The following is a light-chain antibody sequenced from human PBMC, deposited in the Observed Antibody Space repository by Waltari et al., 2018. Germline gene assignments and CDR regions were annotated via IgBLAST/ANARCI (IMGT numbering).Light chain of an antibody. CDR1: RSVGRT. V-gene: IGKV3-20*01. Sequence: EIVLTQSPASLSLSPGARATLSCRASRSVGRTLAWYQQRPGQAPRLLIYDASSRATGIPDRFSGSGSGTDFSLTISRLEPEDFAVYYCQKYGTRPATFGQGTKVEVK. CDR2: DAS. CDR3: QKYGTRPAT. J-gene: IGKJ1*01.